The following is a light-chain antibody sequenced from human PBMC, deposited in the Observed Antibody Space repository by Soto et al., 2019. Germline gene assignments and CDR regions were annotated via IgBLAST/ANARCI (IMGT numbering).Light chain of an antibody. CDR1: DIGSKN. J-gene: IGLJ2*01. V-gene: IGLV3-9*01. CDR2: RDS. CDR3: QVWDSYTVV. Sequence: SYELTQPLSVSVALGQTARITCGGNDIGSKNVHWYQQKPGQAPVLVMYRDSNRPSGIPERFSGFNSGNMATLTISRAQAGDEADYYCQVWDSYTVVFGGGTKVTVL.